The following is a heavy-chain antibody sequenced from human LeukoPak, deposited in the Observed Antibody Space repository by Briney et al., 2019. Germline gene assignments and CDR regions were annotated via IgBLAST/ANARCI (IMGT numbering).Heavy chain of an antibody. CDR2: IYTSGST. Sequence: SETLSLTCTVSGGSISSGSYYWSWIRQPAGKGLEWIGRIYTSGSTNYNPSLKSRVTISVDTSKNQFSLKLSSVTAADTAVYYCARAYDYSKPVYYGMDVWGQGTTVTVSS. V-gene: IGHV4-61*02. CDR1: GGSISSGSYY. J-gene: IGHJ6*02. D-gene: IGHD4-11*01. CDR3: ARAYDYSKPVYYGMDV.